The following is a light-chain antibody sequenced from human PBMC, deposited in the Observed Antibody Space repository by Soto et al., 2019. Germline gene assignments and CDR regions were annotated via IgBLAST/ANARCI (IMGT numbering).Light chain of an antibody. CDR1: QANRND. CDR2: AAS. Sequence: AIQMTQSPSSLSASVGDRVTITCRASQANRNDLGWYQQKPGEAPKLLIYAASSLQSGVPSRFSGSVSGTDFTLTISSLQPEDFATYYCLQDYNYPPTFGQGTQVEIK. J-gene: IGKJ1*01. CDR3: LQDYNYPPT. V-gene: IGKV1-6*01.